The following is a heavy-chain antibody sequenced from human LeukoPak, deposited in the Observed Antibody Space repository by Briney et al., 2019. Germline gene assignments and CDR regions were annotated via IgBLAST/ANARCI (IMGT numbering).Heavy chain of an antibody. V-gene: IGHV3-64*01. Sequence: GGSLRLSCAASGFIFSTYAMHWVRQAPGKGLEYVSAISGNGDNTYYANSVKGRFIISRDNSKNTLYLQMGSLRFEDMGVYYCARVFGWQLDYWGQGTLVSVSS. CDR3: ARVFGWQLDY. D-gene: IGHD6-19*01. J-gene: IGHJ4*02. CDR1: GFIFSTYA. CDR2: ISGNGDNT.